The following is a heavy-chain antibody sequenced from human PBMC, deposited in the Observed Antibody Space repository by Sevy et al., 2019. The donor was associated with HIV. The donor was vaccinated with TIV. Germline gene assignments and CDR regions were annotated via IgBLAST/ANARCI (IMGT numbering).Heavy chain of an antibody. D-gene: IGHD3-10*01. CDR1: GGIFRSNA. V-gene: IGHV1-69*13. Sequence: ASVKVSCKTSGGIFRSNAISWVRQAPGQGLEWMGGIIAVFGTTNYARKFQGRVTVTADESRGTAYMELSSLRSEDTAAYYCAREKYYYISGSVDYWGQGTPVTVSS. CDR2: IIAVFGTT. J-gene: IGHJ4*02. CDR3: AREKYYYISGSVDY.